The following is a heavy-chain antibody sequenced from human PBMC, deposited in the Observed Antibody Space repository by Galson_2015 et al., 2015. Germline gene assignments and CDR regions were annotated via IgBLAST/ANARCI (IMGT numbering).Heavy chain of an antibody. CDR2: INPSGGST. CDR1: GYTFTSYY. J-gene: IGHJ3*02. Sequence: SVKVSCKASGYTFTSYYMHWVRQAPGQGLEWMGIINPSGGSTSYAQKLQGRVTMTTDTSTSTAYMELRSLRSDDTAVYYCARDLGTDIVVVPAAHDAFDIWGQGTMVTVSS. CDR3: ARDLGTDIVVVPAAHDAFDI. V-gene: IGHV1-46*01. D-gene: IGHD2-2*01.